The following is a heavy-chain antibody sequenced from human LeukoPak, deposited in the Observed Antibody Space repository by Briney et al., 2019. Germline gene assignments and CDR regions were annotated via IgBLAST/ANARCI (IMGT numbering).Heavy chain of an antibody. J-gene: IGHJ5*02. CDR1: GGSISSYY. Sequence: SETLSLTCTVSGGSISSYYWSWIRQPPGKGLEWIGYIYYSGSTNYNPSLKSRLTISVDTSKNQFSLKLTSVTAADTAMYYCARHYGCSGGSCYSFGWVNWFDPWGQGTLVTVSS. D-gene: IGHD2-15*01. CDR2: IYYSGST. V-gene: IGHV4-59*08. CDR3: ARHYGCSGGSCYSFGWVNWFDP.